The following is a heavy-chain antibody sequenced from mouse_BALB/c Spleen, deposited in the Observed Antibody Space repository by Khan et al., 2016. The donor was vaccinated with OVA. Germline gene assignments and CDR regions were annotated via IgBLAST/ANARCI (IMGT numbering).Heavy chain of an antibody. V-gene: IGHV6-6*02. CDR2: IRLQSDDYVT. CDR1: GFTFSNYW. Sequence: EVQLEESGGGLVQPGGSMKLSCVASGFTFSNYWMNWVRQSPEKGLEWVAEIRLQSDDYVTHYALSVKGRFTIVRDESKSNVYLQRNNLRAEDTGIYYCWIMQWGQGTTLTVSS. J-gene: IGHJ2*01. CDR3: WIMQ.